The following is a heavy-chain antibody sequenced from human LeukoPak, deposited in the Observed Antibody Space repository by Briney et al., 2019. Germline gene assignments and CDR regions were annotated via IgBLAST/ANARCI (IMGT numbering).Heavy chain of an antibody. Sequence: ASVKVSCKVSGYTLTELSMHWVRQAPGKGLEWMGGFDPEDGETIYAQKFQGRVTMTEDTSTDTAYMELSSLRSEDTAVYYCAAEGSGSYYNPRFDPWGQGTLATVSS. CDR3: AAEGSGSYYNPRFDP. V-gene: IGHV1-24*01. CDR2: FDPEDGET. CDR1: GYTLTELS. D-gene: IGHD3-10*01. J-gene: IGHJ5*02.